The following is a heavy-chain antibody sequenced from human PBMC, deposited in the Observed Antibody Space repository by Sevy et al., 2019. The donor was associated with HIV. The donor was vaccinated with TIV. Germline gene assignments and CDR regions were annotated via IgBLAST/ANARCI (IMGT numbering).Heavy chain of an antibody. D-gene: IGHD6-13*01. J-gene: IGHJ3*02. CDR1: GFTFGDYA. Sequence: GGSLRLSCTASGFTFGDYAMSWFRQAPGKGLEWVGFIRSKAYGGTTEYAASVKGRFTISRDDSKSIAYLQMNSLKTEDTAVYYCTRECPSSWYFVIVAFDIWGQGTMVTVSS. CDR2: IRSKAYGGTT. CDR3: TRECPSSWYFVIVAFDI. V-gene: IGHV3-49*03.